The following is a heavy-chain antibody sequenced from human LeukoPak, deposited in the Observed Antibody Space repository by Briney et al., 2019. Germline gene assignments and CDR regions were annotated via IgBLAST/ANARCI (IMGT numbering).Heavy chain of an antibody. V-gene: IGHV3-23*01. CDR1: GFTFSSYA. CDR3: ARDKGDYDTSGSLFVF. J-gene: IGHJ4*02. CDR2: ISGSGGST. Sequence: GGSLRLSCAASGFTFSSYAMSWVRQAPGKGLEWVSAISGSGGSTYYADSVKGRFTISRDNSKNTLYLQMNSLRAEDTAVYYCARDKGDYDTSGSLFVFGGQGTLVTVSS. D-gene: IGHD3-22*01.